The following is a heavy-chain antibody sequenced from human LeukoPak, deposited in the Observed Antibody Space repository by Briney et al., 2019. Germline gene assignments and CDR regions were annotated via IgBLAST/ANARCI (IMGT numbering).Heavy chain of an antibody. CDR1: GFTFSNYW. J-gene: IGHJ4*02. V-gene: IGHV3-74*01. CDR3: ARDFNRYYYDSSGYCSDY. D-gene: IGHD3-22*01. CDR2: IKRDGSTT. Sequence: GGSLRLSCTASGFTFSNYWMHWVRQASGKGLVWVSRIKRDGSTTNYADSVKGRFTISRDNAKNTLYLQMNSLRAEDTAVYYCARDFNRYYYDSSGYCSDYWGQGTLVTVSS.